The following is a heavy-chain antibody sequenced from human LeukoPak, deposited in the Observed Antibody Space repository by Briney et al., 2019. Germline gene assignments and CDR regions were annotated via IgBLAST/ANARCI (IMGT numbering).Heavy chain of an antibody. J-gene: IGHJ6*04. Sequence: SETLSLTCTVSGGSISSGSYYWSRIRQPAGKGLEWIGRLYTSGSTNYNPSLKSRVTISVDTSKNQFSLKLSSVAGAGHGVYYWGKSAWHFEVGPSWDGWRKETTVSVSS. CDR1: GGSISSGSYY. CDR2: LYTSGST. CDR3: GKSAWHFEVGPSWDG. D-gene: IGHD2-21*01. V-gene: IGHV4-61*02.